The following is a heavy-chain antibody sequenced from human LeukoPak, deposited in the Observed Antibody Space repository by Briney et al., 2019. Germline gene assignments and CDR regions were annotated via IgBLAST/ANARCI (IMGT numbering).Heavy chain of an antibody. Sequence: PSETLSLTCTVSGGSISSSSYFWGWIRQPPGKGLEWIGSIYYSGSTYYNPSLKSRVTISVDASKNQFSLKLSSVTAADTAVYYCARREGARPMDYWGQAILVTVSS. CDR2: IYYSGST. CDR1: GGSISSSSYF. J-gene: IGHJ4*02. V-gene: IGHV4-39*01. CDR3: ARREGARPMDY. D-gene: IGHD2-2*03.